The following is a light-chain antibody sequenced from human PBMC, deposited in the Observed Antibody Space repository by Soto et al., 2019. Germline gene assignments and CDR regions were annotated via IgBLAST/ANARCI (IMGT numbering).Light chain of an antibody. CDR3: QQYDNWPRT. J-gene: IGKJ1*01. Sequence: EKVMTQSPATLSVSPGERATLSCRASQSVRSNLAWCQQKPGQPPRLLIYDASTRATGIPSRFSGSGSGTEFTLTISSLKSEDFAVYYCQQYDNWPRTFGQGTKVDI. CDR1: QSVRSN. V-gene: IGKV3-15*01. CDR2: DAS.